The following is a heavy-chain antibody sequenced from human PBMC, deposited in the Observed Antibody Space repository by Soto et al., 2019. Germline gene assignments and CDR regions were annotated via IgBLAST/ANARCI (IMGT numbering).Heavy chain of an antibody. V-gene: IGHV4-59*01. D-gene: IGHD5-12*01. J-gene: IGHJ5*02. CDR3: ASYSGYDSYWFDP. CDR2: IYYSGST. Sequence: SETLSLTYTVSGGSISSYDWSWIRQPPGKGLEWIGYIYYSGSTNYNPSLKSRVTISVDTSKNQFSLKLSSVTAADTAVYYCASYSGYDSYWFDPWGQGTLVTVSS. CDR1: GGSISSYD.